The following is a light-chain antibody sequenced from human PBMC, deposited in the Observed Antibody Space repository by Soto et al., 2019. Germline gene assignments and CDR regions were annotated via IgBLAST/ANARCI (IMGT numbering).Light chain of an antibody. J-gene: IGKJ1*01. CDR1: QSVSSSY. V-gene: IGKV3-20*01. CDR3: NQYGTSFCS. Sequence: EIVLTQSPGTLSLSPGERATLSCRTSQSVSSSYLAWYQQKPGQAPRLLIYGASTGATGIPDRFSGSGSGTDFTLTICRLEPEHFAVYYINQYGTSFCSFGQWTNVDI. CDR2: GAS.